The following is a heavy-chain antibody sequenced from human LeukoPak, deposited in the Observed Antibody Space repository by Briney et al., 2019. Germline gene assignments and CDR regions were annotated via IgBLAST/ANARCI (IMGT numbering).Heavy chain of an antibody. CDR1: GGSISSSSLY. D-gene: IGHD6-25*01. V-gene: IGHV4-39*01. J-gene: IGHJ4*02. CDR2: IYYSGST. Sequence: PSETLSLTCTVPGGSISSSSLYWGWIRQPPGKGLEWIGSIYYSGSTYFNPSLKSRLTISIDTSKNQFSLKLSSVTAADTAVYYCARHWQSAPFDYWGQGTLVTVSS. CDR3: ARHWQSAPFDY.